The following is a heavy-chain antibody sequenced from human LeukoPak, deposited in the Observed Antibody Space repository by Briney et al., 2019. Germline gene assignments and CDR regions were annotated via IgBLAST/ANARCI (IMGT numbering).Heavy chain of an antibody. Sequence: SEALSLTCAVYGGSFSGYYWSWIRQPPGKGLEWIGEINHSGSTNHNPSLKSRVTISIDTSKNQFSLKLSSVTAADTAVYYCARHYGGNPYYYYYMDVWGKGTTVTVSS. CDR1: GGSFSGYY. D-gene: IGHD4-23*01. J-gene: IGHJ6*03. V-gene: IGHV4-34*01. CDR3: ARHYGGNPYYYYYMDV. CDR2: INHSGST.